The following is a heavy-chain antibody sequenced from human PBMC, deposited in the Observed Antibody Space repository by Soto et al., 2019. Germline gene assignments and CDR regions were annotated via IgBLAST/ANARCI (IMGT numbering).Heavy chain of an antibody. CDR3: ASKATGSYSFMYYYGMDV. J-gene: IGHJ6*02. Sequence: SETLSLTCTFSGCSVSSGSYYWSWIRQPPGKGLEWIGYIYYSGSTNYNPSLKSRVTISVDTSKNQFSLKLSSVTAADTAVYYCASKATGSYSFMYYYGMDVWGQGTTVTVSS. CDR1: GCSVSSGSYY. V-gene: IGHV4-61*01. D-gene: IGHD5-18*01. CDR2: IYYSGST.